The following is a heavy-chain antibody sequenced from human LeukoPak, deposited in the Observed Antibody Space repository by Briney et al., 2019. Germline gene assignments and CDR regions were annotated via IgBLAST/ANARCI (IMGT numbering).Heavy chain of an antibody. V-gene: IGHV1-3*01. Sequence: GASVKVSCKTSGYVFSDSAMHWVRQAPGQRLEWMGWINAGNGYTRYSQKFQGRVTMTRDTSASTVYMQLRSLRSEDTAVYYCARVSYDYSNSDYYYGMDVWGQGTTVTVSS. J-gene: IGHJ6*02. CDR1: GYVFSDSA. CDR2: INAGNGYT. CDR3: ARVSYDYSNSDYYYGMDV. D-gene: IGHD4-11*01.